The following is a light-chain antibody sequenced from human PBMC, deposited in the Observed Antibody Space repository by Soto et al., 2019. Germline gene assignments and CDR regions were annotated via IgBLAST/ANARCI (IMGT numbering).Light chain of an antibody. J-gene: IGLJ3*02. Sequence: LVLTQSPSASASLGASVKLTCTLSSGHIRYAIAWHQQQPEKGPRYLMKLYSDGSHSKGDGIPDRFSGSSSGAERYLIISSLHSEDEADYYCQTWGAGIVVFGGGTKLTVL. V-gene: IGLV4-69*01. CDR1: SGHIRYA. CDR3: QTWGAGIVV. CDR2: LYSDGSH.